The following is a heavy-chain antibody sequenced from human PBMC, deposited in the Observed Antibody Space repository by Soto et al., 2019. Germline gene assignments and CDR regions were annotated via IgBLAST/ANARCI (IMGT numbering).Heavy chain of an antibody. CDR3: ARDDGEGGMDV. V-gene: IGHV1-69*01. CDR2: ILPVFRTP. J-gene: IGHJ6*02. CDR1: GGTFGDYG. D-gene: IGHD3-10*01. Sequence: QMHLVQSGPEVRKPGSSVKVSCKASGGTFGDYGIDCVRQAPGHGLEWMGGILPVFRTPRNAHKFEGRVSLTVDEVTNTDFMELNSLRPEGTATYYCARDDGEGGMDVWGQGTTVIVSS.